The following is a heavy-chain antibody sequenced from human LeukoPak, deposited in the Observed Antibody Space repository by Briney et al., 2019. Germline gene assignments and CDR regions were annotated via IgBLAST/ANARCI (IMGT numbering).Heavy chain of an antibody. CDR1: VLTFSADW. V-gene: IGHV3-7*01. CDR2: INQDESKK. D-gene: IGHD1-26*01. J-gene: IGHJ4*02. CDR3: ARDPNILMGANFHS. Sequence: TGGSLRLSCAASVLTFSADWMNGVPQAPGKGLEWVADINQDESKKYYVDSVKGRFTIYRDNAKNSLYLQMDSLRAEDTAVYYCARDPNILMGANFHSWGQGTLVTVSS.